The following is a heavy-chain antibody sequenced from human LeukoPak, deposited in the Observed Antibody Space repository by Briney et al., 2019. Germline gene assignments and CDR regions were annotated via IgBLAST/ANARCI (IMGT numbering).Heavy chain of an antibody. CDR2: IYYSGST. J-gene: IGHJ4*02. CDR1: GGSISSGDYY. CDR3: ARVSPIAVAGDY. V-gene: IGHV4-30-4*01. Sequence: SQTLSLTCTVSGGSISSGDYYWSWIRQPPGKGLEWIGYIYYSGSTYYNPSLKSRVTISVDTSKNQFSLKLSSVTAADTAVYYCARVSPIAVAGDYWGQGTLVTVSS. D-gene: IGHD6-19*01.